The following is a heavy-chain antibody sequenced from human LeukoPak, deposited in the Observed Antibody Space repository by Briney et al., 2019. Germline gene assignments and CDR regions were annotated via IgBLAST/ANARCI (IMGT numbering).Heavy chain of an antibody. J-gene: IGHJ4*02. CDR2: LYAAGNT. D-gene: IGHD3-10*01. CDR1: GYSISSGYH. CDR3: AREIVRGVPGW. Sequence: SETLSLTCAVSGYSISSGYHGGWTRQTPGKGLGWIGSLYAAGNTYYSPSLKSRVTISLDKSKNLFSLDLRSVTAADTAVYYCAREIVRGVPGWWGQGTLVTVSS. V-gene: IGHV4-38-2*02.